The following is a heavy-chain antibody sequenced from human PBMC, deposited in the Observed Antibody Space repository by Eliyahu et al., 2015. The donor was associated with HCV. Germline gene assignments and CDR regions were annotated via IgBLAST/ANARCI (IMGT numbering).Heavy chain of an antibody. V-gene: IGHV1-2*02. CDR3: ARAGGFDYGGNSPGSY. D-gene: IGHD4-23*01. CDR1: GYSFTGYY. Sequence: QVQLVQSGAEVKKPGDSVKVSCKASGYSFTGYYLHWVRQAPGQGLEWMGWINPRRGGAKYAQKFQGRVTMTRDTSISTVYLELSRLTSDDTAVYYCARAGGFDYGGNSPGSYWGQGTLVTVSS. J-gene: IGHJ4*02. CDR2: INPRRGGA.